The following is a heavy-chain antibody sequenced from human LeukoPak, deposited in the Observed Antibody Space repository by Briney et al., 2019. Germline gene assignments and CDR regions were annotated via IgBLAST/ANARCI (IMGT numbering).Heavy chain of an antibody. D-gene: IGHD2-21*01. CDR3: ARVLLFIDTPSGWLDS. CDR1: GYTLTGYY. CDR2: INPNSGGT. Sequence: ASVKVSCKASGYTLTGYYMHWVRQAPGQGREWMGWINPNSGGTNYAQKFQGRVTMTRDTSISTAYMELSRLRSDDTAVYYCARVLLFIDTPSGWLDSWGQGTLVTVSP. V-gene: IGHV1-2*02. J-gene: IGHJ5*01.